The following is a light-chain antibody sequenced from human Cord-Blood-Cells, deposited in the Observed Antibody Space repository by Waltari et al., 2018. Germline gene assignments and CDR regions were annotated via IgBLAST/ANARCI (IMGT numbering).Light chain of an antibody. Sequence: VLTLGRGTRTLSPGDRATASCRASQSVSSSYLAWYQQKPGQAPRLLIYGASSRATGIPDRFSGSGSATDFTLTISRLEHEDSAVYDCQQYGSSPYTFGQGTKLEIK. V-gene: IGKV3-20*01. CDR3: QQYGSSPYT. CDR1: QSVSSSY. CDR2: GAS. J-gene: IGKJ2*01.